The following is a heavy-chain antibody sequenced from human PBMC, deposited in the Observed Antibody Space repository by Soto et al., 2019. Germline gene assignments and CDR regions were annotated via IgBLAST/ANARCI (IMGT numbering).Heavy chain of an antibody. J-gene: IGHJ3*02. CDR1: GATLNSFINYG. CDR2: IIPVFVAA. CDR3: ARGAATKILALKYYALEI. D-gene: IGHD5-12*01. Sequence: QVQLVQSGAEVKKPGASVRVSCKASGATLNSFINYGITWVRQAPGQGLEYMGGIIPVFVAANHAQKFQGRVTISADESTRTVNMKLSSLTSNGTAVYYCARGAATKILALKYYALEIWCQGTMVTVSS. V-gene: IGHV1-69*12.